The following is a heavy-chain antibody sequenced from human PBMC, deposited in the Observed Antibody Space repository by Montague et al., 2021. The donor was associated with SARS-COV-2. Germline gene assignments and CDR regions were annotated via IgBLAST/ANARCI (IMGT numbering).Heavy chain of an antibody. J-gene: IGHJ4*02. CDR1: GFTFSTFW. CDR3: ARGYDSSGYQY. D-gene: IGHD3-22*01. CDR2: IKQDGSEK. Sequence: SLRLSCAASGFTFSTFWMTWVRQVPGKGLEWVANIKQDGSEKYYVDSVKGRFTISRDNAKNSLYLQLDSLRAEDTAVYYYARGYDSSGYQYWGQGTLVTVSS. V-gene: IGHV3-7*05.